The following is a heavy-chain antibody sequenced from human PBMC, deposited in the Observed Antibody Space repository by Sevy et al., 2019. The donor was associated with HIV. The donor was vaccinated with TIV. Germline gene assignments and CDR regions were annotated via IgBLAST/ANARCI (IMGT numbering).Heavy chain of an antibody. Sequence: ATVKVSCKASGYTFTSYGISWVRQAPRQGLEWMGWISAYNGNTNYAQKLQGRVTMTTDTSTSTAYMELRSLRSDDTAVYYCALGIAAAGTSYYYYGMDVWGQGTTVTVSS. CDR1: GYTFTSYG. V-gene: IGHV1-18*01. D-gene: IGHD6-13*01. CDR2: ISAYNGNT. CDR3: ALGIAAAGTSYYYYGMDV. J-gene: IGHJ6*02.